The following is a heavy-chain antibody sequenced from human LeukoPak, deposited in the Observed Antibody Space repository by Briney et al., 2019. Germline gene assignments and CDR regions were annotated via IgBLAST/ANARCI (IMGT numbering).Heavy chain of an antibody. D-gene: IGHD3-10*01. CDR1: GFTFSSYG. J-gene: IGHJ4*02. CDR2: ISYDGSDK. Sequence: GGSLRLSCAASGFTFSSYGMHWVRQAPGKGLEWVAVISYDGSDKYSADSVKGRFTISRDNSKNTLYLQMNSLRAGDTALYYCATWRGSGSYGGYVDYWGQGTLVTVSS. V-gene: IGHV3-30*03. CDR3: ATWRGSGSYGGYVDY.